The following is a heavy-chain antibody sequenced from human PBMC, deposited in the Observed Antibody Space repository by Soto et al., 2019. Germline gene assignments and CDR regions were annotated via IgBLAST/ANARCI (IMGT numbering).Heavy chain of an antibody. D-gene: IGHD1-1*01. CDR3: ARWNLNFDF. Sequence: ASVKVSCKASGYTFSRNVIHWVRQVPGQRLEWMGWINAGNGDTKYSQEFQDRVTITRDTAASTAYMELNSLRSEDTAVYYCARWNLNFDFWGQGTLVTVS. V-gene: IGHV1-3*01. CDR2: INAGNGDT. CDR1: GYTFSRNV. J-gene: IGHJ4*02.